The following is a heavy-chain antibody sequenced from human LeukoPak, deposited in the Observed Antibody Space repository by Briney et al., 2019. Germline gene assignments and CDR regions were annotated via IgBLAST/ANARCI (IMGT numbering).Heavy chain of an antibody. CDR1: GGSINNYY. V-gene: IGHV4-59*01. J-gene: IGHJ4*02. D-gene: IGHD6-13*01. CDR2: IYYSGSA. CDR3: ARGGGYGSSWPY. Sequence: PSETLSLTCTVSGGSINNYYWNWIRQPPGKGLEWIGYIYYSGSASYNPSLKSRVTILVDTSKSQFSLKLSSVTAADTAVYYCARGGGYGSSWPYWGQGTLVTVSS.